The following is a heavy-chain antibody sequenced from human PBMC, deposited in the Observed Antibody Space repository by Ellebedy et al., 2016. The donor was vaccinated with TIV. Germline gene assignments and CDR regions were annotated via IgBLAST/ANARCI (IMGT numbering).Heavy chain of an antibody. V-gene: IGHV4-59*01. D-gene: IGHD3-10*01. Sequence: SETLSLXXTVSGGSFTNYAWGWIRQPPGKRLEWIAYVSVNGSDNFNPSLKSRVTMSLDMSKKQFSLNLRSVSAADTAIYFCGRDYWGSIDYWGQGILVTVSS. J-gene: IGHJ4*02. CDR1: GGSFTNYA. CDR3: GRDYWGSIDY. CDR2: VSVNGSD.